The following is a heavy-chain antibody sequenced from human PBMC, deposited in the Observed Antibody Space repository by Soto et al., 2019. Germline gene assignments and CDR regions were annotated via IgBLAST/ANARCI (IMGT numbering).Heavy chain of an antibody. CDR3: AKVGVVRGVRRDWFDA. Sequence: EVQLVESGGDLVQPDKSLRLSCAASGFNFNEYAMHWVRQAPGKGLEWVSGINWNSGSIGYADSVRGRFTISRDNAKNSLYLQMNSLRAEDTALYYCAKVGVVRGVRRDWFDAWGQGTLVIVSS. D-gene: IGHD3-10*01. J-gene: IGHJ5*02. CDR1: GFNFNEYA. V-gene: IGHV3-9*01. CDR2: INWNSGSI.